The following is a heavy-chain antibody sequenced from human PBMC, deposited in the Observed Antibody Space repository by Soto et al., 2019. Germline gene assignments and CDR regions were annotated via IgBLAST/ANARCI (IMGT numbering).Heavy chain of an antibody. CDR1: GYSFTSYF. CDR2: ISAYNGNT. V-gene: IGHV1-18*01. CDR3: ARQNYYSGMDV. Sequence: QVQLVQSGAEVKKPGASVKVSCKASGYSFTSYFITWVRQAPGQGLEWMGWISAYNGNTNYAQMLQGRVTMTTDTATATAYMEMRTLRSDDTAVYYCARQNYYSGMDVCGQGTTVTVSS. J-gene: IGHJ6*02.